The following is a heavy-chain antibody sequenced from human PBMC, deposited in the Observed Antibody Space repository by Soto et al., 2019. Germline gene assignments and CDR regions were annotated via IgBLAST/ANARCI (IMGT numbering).Heavy chain of an antibody. CDR1: GGSFSGYY. Sequence: SETLSLTCAVYGGSFSGYYWSWIRQPPGKGLEWIGEINHSGSTNYNPSLKSRVTISVDTSKNQFSLKRSSVTAADTAVYYCARGPSSKAARSMRINYYYYMDVWGKGTTVTVSS. CDR3: ARGPSSKAARSMRINYYYYMDV. D-gene: IGHD6-6*01. V-gene: IGHV4-34*01. CDR2: INHSGST. J-gene: IGHJ6*03.